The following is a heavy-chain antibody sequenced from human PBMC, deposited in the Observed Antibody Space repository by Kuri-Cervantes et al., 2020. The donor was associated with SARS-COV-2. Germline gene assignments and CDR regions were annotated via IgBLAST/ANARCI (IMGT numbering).Heavy chain of an antibody. D-gene: IGHD3-22*01. CDR3: ARGGYYYDSSGYYMPGGEGYFDL. CDR1: GGSISSYY. J-gene: IGHJ2*01. Sequence: SETLSLTCTVSGGSISSYYWSWIRRPPGKGLEWIGYIYYSGSTNYNPSLKSRVTISVDTSKNQFSLKLSSVTAADTAVYYWARGGYYYDSSGYYMPGGEGYFDLWGRGTLVTDSS. V-gene: IGHV4-59*01. CDR2: IYYSGST.